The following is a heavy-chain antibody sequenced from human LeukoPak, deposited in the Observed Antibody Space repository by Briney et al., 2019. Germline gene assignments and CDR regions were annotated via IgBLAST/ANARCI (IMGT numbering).Heavy chain of an antibody. Sequence: ASVKVSRKASGYTFTDSYLHWVRLAPGQGLEWLGWINPNSGGTNYAQSFQGRVTMTRDTSITTAYMELSSLRSDDTAVYFCTRIPSWDCSTTTCGSGGYCFDCWGQGTLVTVSP. V-gene: IGHV1-2*02. J-gene: IGHJ4*02. CDR3: TRIPSWDCSTTTCGSGGYCFDC. D-gene: IGHD2-2*01. CDR1: GYTFTDSY. CDR2: INPNSGGT.